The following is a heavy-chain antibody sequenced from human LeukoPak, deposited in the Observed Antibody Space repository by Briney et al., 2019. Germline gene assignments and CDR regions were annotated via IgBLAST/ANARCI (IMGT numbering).Heavy chain of an antibody. J-gene: IGHJ6*03. CDR2: ISWNSGSI. Sequence: GGSLRLSCAASGFTFDDYAMHWVRQAPGKGLEWVSGISWNSGSIGYADSVKGRFTISRDNAKNSLYLQMNSLRAEDMALYYCARGKRYSSSWYERGYYYYYMDVWGKGTTVTVSS. V-gene: IGHV3-9*03. D-gene: IGHD6-13*01. CDR1: GFTFDDYA. CDR3: ARGKRYSSSWYERGYYYYYMDV.